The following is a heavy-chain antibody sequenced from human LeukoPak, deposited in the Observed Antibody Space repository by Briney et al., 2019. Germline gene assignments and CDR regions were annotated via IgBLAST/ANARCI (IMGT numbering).Heavy chain of an antibody. CDR1: GYTFTSYG. CDR3: ARDPRIVVVVAATGGWFDP. D-gene: IGHD2-15*01. V-gene: IGHV1-18*01. J-gene: IGHJ5*02. CDR2: ISANNGKT. Sequence: APVKVSCKASGYTFTSYGISWVRQAPGQGLEWMGWISANNGKTNYAQKLQGRVTMTTDTSTSTAYMELRSLRSDDTAVYYCARDPRIVVVVAATGGWFDPWGQGTLVTVSS.